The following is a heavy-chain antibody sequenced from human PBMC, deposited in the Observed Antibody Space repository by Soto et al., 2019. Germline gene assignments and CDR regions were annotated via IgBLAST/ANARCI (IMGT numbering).Heavy chain of an antibody. D-gene: IGHD2-15*01. Sequence: PRLSCGASGFIFSGFDMHWVRQPTGKGLEWVSTIGTAGDTYYAVSVKGRFTISRDNAKNSLSLQMNSLRAGDTAVYFCARGQEVGAHFFDSWGQGTQVTVSS. CDR1: GFIFSGFD. CDR3: ARGQEVGAHFFDS. V-gene: IGHV3-13*01. J-gene: IGHJ4*02. CDR2: IGTAGDT.